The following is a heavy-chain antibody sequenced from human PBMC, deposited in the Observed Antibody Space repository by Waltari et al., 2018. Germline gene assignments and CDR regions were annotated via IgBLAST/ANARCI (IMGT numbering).Heavy chain of an antibody. CDR2: IYYSGST. CDR3: ARGAYYYMDV. Sequence: QLPLQESGPGLVKPSETLSLTCPVPGGSISSSRYYWGWIRQPPGKGLEWIGSIYYSGSTYYNPSLKSRVTISVDTSKNQFSLKLSSVTAADTAVYYCARGAYYYMDVWGKGTTVTVSS. CDR1: GGSISSSRYY. J-gene: IGHJ6*03. V-gene: IGHV4-39*01.